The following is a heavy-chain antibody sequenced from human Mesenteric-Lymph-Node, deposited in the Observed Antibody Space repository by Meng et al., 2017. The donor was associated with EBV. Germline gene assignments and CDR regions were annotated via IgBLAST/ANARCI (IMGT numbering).Heavy chain of an antibody. CDR2: IYYTGTT. J-gene: IGHJ5*02. V-gene: IGHV4-34*01. Sequence: QGELQPRGAGLFKPSESLSLTCAVDGESFSGVYWSWVRQAPGKGLVWIAYIYYTGTTYYNPSLKSRVTISVDTSKNQFSLKLNSVTAADTAVYYCARGIADSWFDPWGQGALVTVSS. D-gene: IGHD2-15*01. CDR3: ARGIADSWFDP. CDR1: GESFSGVY.